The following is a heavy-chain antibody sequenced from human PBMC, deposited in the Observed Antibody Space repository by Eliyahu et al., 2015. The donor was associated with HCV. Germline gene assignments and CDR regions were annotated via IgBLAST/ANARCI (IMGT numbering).Heavy chain of an antibody. Sequence: QVQLQQWGAGLXKPSETLSLTCAVYGXSFSGYYWSWIRQPPGKGLEWIGEINHSGSTNYNPSLKSRVTIXVDTSKNQFSLKLSSVTAADTAVYYCARGKTRLAAVPNWYFDLWGRGTLVTVSS. J-gene: IGHJ2*01. D-gene: IGHD6-13*01. CDR1: GXSFSGYY. V-gene: IGHV4-34*01. CDR2: INHSGST. CDR3: ARGKTRLAAVPNWYFDL.